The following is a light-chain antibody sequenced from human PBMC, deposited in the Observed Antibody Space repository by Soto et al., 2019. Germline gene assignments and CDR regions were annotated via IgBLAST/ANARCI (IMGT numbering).Light chain of an antibody. J-gene: IGKJ1*01. CDR1: QSISSW. CDR2: DAS. Sequence: DIQMTQSPPTLSASVGDRVTITCRASQSISSWLAWFQQKPGKAPKLLIYDASNLQSGVPSRFSGSGSGTEFTLTISSLQPDDFATYYCQQYNSYSLTFCQGTKVEIK. CDR3: QQYNSYSLT. V-gene: IGKV1-5*01.